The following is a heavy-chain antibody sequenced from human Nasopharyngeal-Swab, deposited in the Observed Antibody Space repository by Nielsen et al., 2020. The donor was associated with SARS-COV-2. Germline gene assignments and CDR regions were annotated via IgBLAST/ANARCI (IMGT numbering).Heavy chain of an antibody. J-gene: IGHJ4*02. CDR2: ISAYNGNT. D-gene: IGHD1-26*01. Sequence: ASVKVSCKASGYTFTSYGISWVRQAPGQGLEWMGWISAYNGNTNYAQKLQGRVTMTTDTSTSTAYMELRSLRSDDTAVYYCATTPAYSGSYEAGPATNGEFDYWGQGTLVTVSS. V-gene: IGHV1-18*04. CDR3: ATTPAYSGSYEAGPATNGEFDY. CDR1: GYTFTSYG.